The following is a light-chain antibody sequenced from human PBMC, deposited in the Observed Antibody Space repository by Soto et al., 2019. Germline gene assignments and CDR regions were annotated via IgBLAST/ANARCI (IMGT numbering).Light chain of an antibody. Sequence: EIVLTQSPGTLSLSPGERATLSCRACQSVSSSYLAWYQQKPGQAPRLLIYGASSRATGIPDRFSGSGSGTDFTLTISRLEPEDFAVYYCQHPGTFGQGTKVEIK. CDR1: QSVSSSY. V-gene: IGKV3-20*01. CDR3: QHPGT. J-gene: IGKJ1*01. CDR2: GAS.